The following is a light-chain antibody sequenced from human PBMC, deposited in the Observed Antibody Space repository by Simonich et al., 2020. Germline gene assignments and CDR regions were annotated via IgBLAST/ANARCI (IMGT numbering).Light chain of an antibody. J-gene: IGKJ1*01. V-gene: IGKV3-11*01. CDR1: QSVSSY. Sequence: EIVLTQSPATLSLSPGERATLSCRASQSVSSYLAWYQQKPGQAPRLLIYDASNRATGIPARFSGSGPGTDFTLTISSMQSEDFAVYYCQQYNNWPWTFGQGTKVEIK. CDR3: QQYNNWPWT. CDR2: DAS.